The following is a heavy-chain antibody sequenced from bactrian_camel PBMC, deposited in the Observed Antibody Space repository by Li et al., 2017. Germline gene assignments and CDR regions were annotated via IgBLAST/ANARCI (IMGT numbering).Heavy chain of an antibody. D-gene: IGHD6*01. J-gene: IGHJ6*01. V-gene: IGHV3S63*01. Sequence: HVQLVESGGGSVQAGGSLRLSCAASTYTCVGWVRQAPGQEREGVALIYTRSGSTCYTDSVKGRFAISRDNAKNTVYLQMNSLKPEDTAMYYCATVSFGTCTVVAGVNDFGSWGQGTQVTVS. CDR1: TYTCV. CDR3: ATVSFGTCTVVAGVNDFGS. CDR2: IYTRSGST.